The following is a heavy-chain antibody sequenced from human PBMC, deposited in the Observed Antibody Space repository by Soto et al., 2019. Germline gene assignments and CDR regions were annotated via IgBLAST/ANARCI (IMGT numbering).Heavy chain of an antibody. J-gene: IGHJ3*02. V-gene: IGHV3-30*14. Sequence: GGSLRLSCAASGFTFSSYAMHWVRQAPGKGLEWVAVISYDGSNKYYADSLKGRFTISRDNAKKLLYLEMDSLRAEDTAVYYCARDDGVSSTNVKAFDIWGQGTKVTVSS. CDR1: GFTFSSYA. CDR2: ISYDGSNK. D-gene: IGHD2-2*01. CDR3: ARDDGVSSTNVKAFDI.